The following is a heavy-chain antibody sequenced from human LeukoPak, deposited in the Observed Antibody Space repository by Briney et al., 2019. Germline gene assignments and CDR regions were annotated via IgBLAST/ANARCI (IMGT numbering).Heavy chain of an antibody. CDR1: GFTFRSYS. CDR2: ISRSTSSI. CDR3: ARDRGPGIKPAGTVGMDV. Sequence: GGSLRLSCEASGFTFRSYSMNWVRQAPGKGLEWISYISRSTSSISYADSVKGRFTISRDNAKNSLFLQVNNLRDEDTAVYYCARDRGPGIKPAGTVGMDVWGQGTTVTVSS. J-gene: IGHJ6*02. D-gene: IGHD6-13*01. V-gene: IGHV3-48*02.